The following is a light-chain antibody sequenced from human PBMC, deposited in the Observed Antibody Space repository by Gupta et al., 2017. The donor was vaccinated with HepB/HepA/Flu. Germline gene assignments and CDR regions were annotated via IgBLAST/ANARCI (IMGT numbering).Light chain of an antibody. CDR3: SSYAGSKNWV. Sequence: QSALTQPPSAFGSPGQSVTISCPGTSSDVGGYNYVSWYQQHPGKAPKLMITEVTKRPSGVPDRFSGSKSGDTASLTVSGLQAEDEADYYCSSYAGSKNWVFGGGTKLTVL. CDR2: EVT. CDR1: SSDVGGYNY. J-gene: IGLJ3*02. V-gene: IGLV2-8*01.